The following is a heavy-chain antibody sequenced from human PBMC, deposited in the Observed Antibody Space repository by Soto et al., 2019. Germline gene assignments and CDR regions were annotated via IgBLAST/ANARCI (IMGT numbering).Heavy chain of an antibody. V-gene: IGHV3-30-3*01. J-gene: IGHJ4*02. CDR1: GFTFSSYA. D-gene: IGHD3-22*01. Sequence: QVQLVESGGGVVQPGRSLRLSCAASGFTFSSYAMHWVRQAPGKGLEWVAVISYDGSNKYYADSVKGRFTISRDNSKNTLYLQMNSLRAEDTAVYYCARDGSGYYYDYWGQGTLVTVSS. CDR3: ARDGSGYYYDY. CDR2: ISYDGSNK.